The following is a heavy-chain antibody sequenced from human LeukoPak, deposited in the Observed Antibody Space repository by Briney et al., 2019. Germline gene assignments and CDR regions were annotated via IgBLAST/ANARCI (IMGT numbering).Heavy chain of an antibody. Sequence: GASVKVSCKASGYTFTSYGISWVRQAPGQGLAWMGWISAYNGNTNYAQKLQGRVTMNTDTSTSTAYMELRSLRSDDTAVYYCARTSAAGDEYFQHWGQGTLVTVSS. J-gene: IGHJ1*01. V-gene: IGHV1-18*01. CDR1: GYTFTSYG. D-gene: IGHD6-13*01. CDR3: ARTSAAGDEYFQH. CDR2: ISAYNGNT.